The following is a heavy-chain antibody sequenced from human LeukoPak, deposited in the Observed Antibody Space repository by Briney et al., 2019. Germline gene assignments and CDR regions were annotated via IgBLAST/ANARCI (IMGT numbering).Heavy chain of an antibody. J-gene: IGHJ4*02. V-gene: IGHV4-39*02. D-gene: IGHD2-15*01. Sequence: SETLSLTCTVSGGSISSSSYYWGWIRQPPGKGLEWIGSIYYSGSTYYNPSLKSRVTISVDTSKNQFSLKLSSVTAADTAVYYCAREARHYSENPKNDYWGQGTLVTVSS. CDR1: GGSISSSSYY. CDR2: IYYSGST. CDR3: AREARHYSENPKNDY.